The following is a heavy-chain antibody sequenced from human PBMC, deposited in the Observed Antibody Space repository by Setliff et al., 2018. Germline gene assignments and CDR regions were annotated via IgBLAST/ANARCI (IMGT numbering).Heavy chain of an antibody. CDR1: GGSISSSSYY. CDR2: IYYNGST. Sequence: TSETLSLTCTVSGGSISSSSYYWGWIRQPPGKGLEWIGSIYYNGSTYYNPSLKSRVTISVDTSKNQFSLKLSSVTAADTAVYYCALNPSWFGELFAWFDPWGQGTLVTVSS. V-gene: IGHV4-39*01. CDR3: ALNPSWFGELFAWFDP. J-gene: IGHJ5*02. D-gene: IGHD3-10*01.